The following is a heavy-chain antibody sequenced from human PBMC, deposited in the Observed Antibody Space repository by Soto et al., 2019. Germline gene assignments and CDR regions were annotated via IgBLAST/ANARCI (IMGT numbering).Heavy chain of an antibody. Sequence: PGGSLRLSCTASGFTFVDYAMSWFLQAPWKGLEWVGFIRSKAYGGTTEYAASVKGRFTISRDDSKSIAYLQMNSLKTEDTAVYYCTRDPVCSGGSCYSGWFDPWGQGTLVTVSS. V-gene: IGHV3-49*03. CDR1: GFTFVDYA. J-gene: IGHJ5*02. CDR3: TRDPVCSGGSCYSGWFDP. CDR2: IRSKAYGGTT. D-gene: IGHD2-15*01.